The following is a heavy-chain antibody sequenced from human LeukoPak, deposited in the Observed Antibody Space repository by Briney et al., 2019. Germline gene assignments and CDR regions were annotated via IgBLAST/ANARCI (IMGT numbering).Heavy chain of an antibody. V-gene: IGHV3-74*01. CDR1: GFTFINYW. D-gene: IGHD6-13*01. J-gene: IGHJ4*02. CDR3: AKEAAGADFDY. CDR2: INGVGTTI. Sequence: GGSLRLSCAASGFTFINYWMHWVRQAPRKGLVWVSRINGVGTTISYADSVKGRFTISRDNAKNTLYLQMNSLRAEDTAVYYCAKEAAGADFDYWGQGTLVTVSP.